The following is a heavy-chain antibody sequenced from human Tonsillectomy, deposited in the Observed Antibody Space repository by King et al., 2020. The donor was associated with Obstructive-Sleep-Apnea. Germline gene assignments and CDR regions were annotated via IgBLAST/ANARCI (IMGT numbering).Heavy chain of an antibody. J-gene: IGHJ6*02. CDR3: TRGHYGMDV. CDR1: GFTFSDYY. V-gene: IGHV3-11*06. Sequence: QLVQSGGGSVKPGGSLRLSCAASGFTFSDYYMTWIRQAPGKGLEWVSYISTSSSHTDYADSVKGRFTISRDNAKNTLYLQMNSLRTEDTALYYCTRGHYGMDVWGQGTTVTVSS. CDR2: ISTSSSHT.